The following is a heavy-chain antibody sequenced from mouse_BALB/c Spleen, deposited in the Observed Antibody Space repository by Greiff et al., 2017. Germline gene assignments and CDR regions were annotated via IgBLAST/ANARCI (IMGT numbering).Heavy chain of an antibody. J-gene: IGHJ1*01. CDR1: GYTFTNYW. V-gene: IGHV1-63*02. CDR3: ARGPYLLLQGVGYFDV. Sequence: QVQLKESGAELVRPGTSVKMSCKAAGYTFTNYWIGWVKQRPGHGLEWIGDIYPGGGYTNYNEKFKGKATLTADTSSSTAYMQLSSLTSEDSAIYYSARGPYLLLQGVGYFDVWGAGTTVTVSS. CDR2: IYPGGGYT. D-gene: IGHD1-1*01.